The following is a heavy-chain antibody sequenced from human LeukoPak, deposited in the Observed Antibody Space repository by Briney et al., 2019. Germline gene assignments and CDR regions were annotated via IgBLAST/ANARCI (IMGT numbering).Heavy chain of an antibody. D-gene: IGHD2-21*02. CDR3: AKDISAGDCPDY. J-gene: IGHJ4*02. CDR1: AFTFSSYG. Sequence: GGSLRLSCAASAFTFSSYGMHWVRQAPGKGLEWVALISYDGSDKYYADSVKGRFTISRDNSKNTLYLQMNSLRAEDTAVYYCAKDISAGDCPDYWGQGTLVTVSS. V-gene: IGHV3-30*18. CDR2: ISYDGSDK.